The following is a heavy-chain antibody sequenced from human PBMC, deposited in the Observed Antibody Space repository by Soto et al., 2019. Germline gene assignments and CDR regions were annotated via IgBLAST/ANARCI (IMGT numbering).Heavy chain of an antibody. CDR2: INHSGST. V-gene: IGHV4-34*01. Sequence: PSETLSLTCAFYGGSFSGYYWTWIRQPPGTGLEWIGEINHSGSTNYNPSLKSRVTISVDTSKNQFSLKLTSVTAADTAVYYCARQKTTRSIPYWSQGTLVTVSS. CDR1: GGSFSGYY. J-gene: IGHJ4*02. CDR3: ARQKTTRSIPY. D-gene: IGHD1-26*01.